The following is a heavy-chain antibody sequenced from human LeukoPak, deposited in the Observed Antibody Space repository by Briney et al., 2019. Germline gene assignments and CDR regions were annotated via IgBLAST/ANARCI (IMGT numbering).Heavy chain of an antibody. Sequence: SETLSLTCAVYGGSFSGYYWSWIRQPPGKGLEWIGEINHSGSTNYNPSLKSRVTMSVDTSKNQFSLKLSSVTAADTAVYYCARGPYYDSSGYYYFDYWGQGTLVTVSS. CDR2: INHSGST. D-gene: IGHD3-22*01. V-gene: IGHV4-34*01. J-gene: IGHJ4*02. CDR1: GGSFSGYY. CDR3: ARGPYYDSSGYYYFDY.